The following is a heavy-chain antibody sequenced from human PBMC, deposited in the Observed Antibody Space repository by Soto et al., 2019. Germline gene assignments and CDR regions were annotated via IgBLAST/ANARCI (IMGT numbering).Heavy chain of an antibody. D-gene: IGHD5-18*01. Sequence: EVQLVESGGGLVQPGGSLRLSCAASGFTFTSYWMHWVRQAPGKGLVWVSRINSDGSSTVYVDSVKGRFTISRDKAKNTLYLQMNSLRAEDTAIYYCTRSITGYSDAENWGQGTLGTVSS. CDR1: GFTFTSYW. J-gene: IGHJ4*02. CDR3: TRSITGYSDAEN. CDR2: INSDGSST. V-gene: IGHV3-74*01.